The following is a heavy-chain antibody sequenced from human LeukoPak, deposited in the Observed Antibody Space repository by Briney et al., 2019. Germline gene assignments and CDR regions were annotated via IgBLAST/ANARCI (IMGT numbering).Heavy chain of an antibody. CDR1: GFTFRTYA. CDR3: AKDYASGRFDY. V-gene: IGHV3-23*01. CDR2: ISGSGGST. D-gene: IGHD6-19*01. Sequence: PGGSLRLSCVASGFTFRTYAMSWVRQAPGKGLEWVSAISGSGGSTYYADSVKGRFTISRDNSKNTLYLQMNSLRAEDTAVYYCAKDYASGRFDYWGQGTLVTVSS. J-gene: IGHJ4*02.